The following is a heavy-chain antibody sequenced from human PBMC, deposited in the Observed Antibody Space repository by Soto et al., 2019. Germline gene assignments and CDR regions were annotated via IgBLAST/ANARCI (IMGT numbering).Heavy chain of an antibody. D-gene: IGHD2-8*02. Sequence: QVQLVQSGAEVKKPGSSVKVSCKASGGTFSSYAISWVRQAPGQGLEWMGGIIPIFGTANYAQKFQGRVTITADESTSTSYMELSSLRSEDTAVYYCAREFLQAPTPTGGYDYWGQGTLVTVSS. V-gene: IGHV1-69*01. CDR2: IIPIFGTA. J-gene: IGHJ4*02. CDR1: GGTFSSYA. CDR3: AREFLQAPTPTGGYDY.